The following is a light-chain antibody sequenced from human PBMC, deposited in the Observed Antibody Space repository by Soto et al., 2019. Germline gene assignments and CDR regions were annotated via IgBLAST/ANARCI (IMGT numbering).Light chain of an antibody. J-gene: IGKJ1*01. CDR3: QQYGSSPQT. CDR2: GTS. CDR1: QSVKSSY. Sequence: EIVLTQSPGTLSLSPGERATLPCRASQSVKSSYLAWYQHKPGQAPRLLIYGTSSRATGIPDRFSGSGSGTDFTLTISRLEPEDFAVYYCQQYGSSPQTLGQGTKVDIK. V-gene: IGKV3-20*01.